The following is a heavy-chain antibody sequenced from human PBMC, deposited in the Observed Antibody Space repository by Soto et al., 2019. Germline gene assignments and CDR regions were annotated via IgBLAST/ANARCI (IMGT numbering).Heavy chain of an antibody. CDR2: MNPNSGET. J-gene: IGHJ6*03. V-gene: IGHV1-8*01. D-gene: IGHD2-21*01. CDR3: ARGAEYPVGGAQYQFSCMDA. Sequence: QVQLVQSGAEVKKPGASVRVSCKASGYTFTSHDINWVRQATGQGLEWLGWMNPNSGETGYAQKFQGRVTMTRDTAISTAYMELSNLRSDDTAVYFCARGAEYPVGGAQYQFSCMDAWGEGTTVTVSS. CDR1: GYTFTSHD.